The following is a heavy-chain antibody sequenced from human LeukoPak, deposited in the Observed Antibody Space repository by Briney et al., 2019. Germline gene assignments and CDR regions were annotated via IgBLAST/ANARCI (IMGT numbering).Heavy chain of an antibody. CDR2: IYYSGST. D-gene: IGHD5-24*01. CDR3: ARVPMARIRGAFDI. CDR1: GGSISSSSYY. V-gene: IGHV4-39*07. Sequence: SETLSLTCTVSGGSISSSSYYWGWIRQPPGKGLEWIGSIYYSGSTYYNPSLKSRVTISVDTSKNQFSLKLSSVTAADTAVYYCARVPMARIRGAFDIWGQGTMVTVSS. J-gene: IGHJ3*02.